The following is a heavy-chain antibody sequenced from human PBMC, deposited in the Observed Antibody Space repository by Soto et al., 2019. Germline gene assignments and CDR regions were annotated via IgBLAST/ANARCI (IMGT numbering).Heavy chain of an antibody. CDR3: ARGDYDILTGYYYPMD. J-gene: IGHJ4*02. CDR2: ISAYNGNT. CDR1: GYTLTSYG. V-gene: IGHV1-18*01. D-gene: IGHD3-9*01. Sequence: ASVKVSCKASGYTLTSYGISWVRQAPGQGLEWMGWISAYNGNTNYAQKLQGRVTMTTDTSTSTAYMELRSLRSDDTAVYYCARGDYDILTGYYYPMDWGQGTLVTVSS.